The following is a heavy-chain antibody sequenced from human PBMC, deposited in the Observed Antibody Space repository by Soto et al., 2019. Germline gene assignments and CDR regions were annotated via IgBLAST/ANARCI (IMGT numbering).Heavy chain of an antibody. V-gene: IGHV1-69*13. CDR1: GGTFSSYA. J-gene: IGHJ5*02. CDR3: ARDDSGYVESAPWFHP. CDR2: IIPIFGTA. Sequence: SVKVSCKASGGTFSSYAISWVRQAPGQGLEWMGGIIPIFGTANYAQKFQGRVTITADESTSTAYMELSSLRSEDTAVYYCARDDSGYVESAPWFHPWGQGTLVTVSS. D-gene: IGHD5-12*01.